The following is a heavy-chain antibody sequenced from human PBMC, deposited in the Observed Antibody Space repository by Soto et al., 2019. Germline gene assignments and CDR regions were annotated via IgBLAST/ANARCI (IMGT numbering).Heavy chain of an antibody. Sequence: PGGSLRLSCAASGFTFSSYGMHWVRQAPGKGLEWVAVIWYDGSNKYYADSVKGRFTISRDNSKNTLYLQMNSLRAEDTAVYYCARERQFLEGNYFDYWGQGTLVTVSS. CDR1: GFTFSSYG. J-gene: IGHJ4*02. D-gene: IGHD3-3*01. CDR3: ARERQFLEGNYFDY. CDR2: IWYDGSNK. V-gene: IGHV3-33*01.